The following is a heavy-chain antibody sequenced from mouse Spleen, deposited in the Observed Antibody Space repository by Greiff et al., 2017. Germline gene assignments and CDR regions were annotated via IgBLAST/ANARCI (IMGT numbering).Heavy chain of an antibody. D-gene: IGHD2-4*01. CDR3: GLVLHDDEYLGG. Sequence: EVQLQQSGPELVKPGASVKMSCKASGYTFTDYNMHWVKQSHGKSLEWIGYINPNNGGTSYNQKFKGKATLTVNKSSSTAYMELRSLTSGDSAVYYCGLVLHDDEYLGGGGGGSTLTVSS. CDR1: GYTFTDYN. V-gene: IGHV1-22*01. CDR2: INPNNGGT. J-gene: IGHJ2*01.